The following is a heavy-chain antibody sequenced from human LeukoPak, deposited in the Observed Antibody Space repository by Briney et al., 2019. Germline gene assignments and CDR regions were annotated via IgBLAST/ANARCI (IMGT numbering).Heavy chain of an antibody. Sequence: GGSLRLSCAASGFTFSSYWMSWVRQAPGKGLEWVSAISGSGGSTYYADSVKGRFTISRDNSKNRLYLQMNGLRAEDTAVYYCARALQLWSPFDYWGQGTLVTVSS. V-gene: IGHV3-23*01. D-gene: IGHD5-18*01. J-gene: IGHJ4*02. CDR1: GFTFSSYW. CDR2: ISGSGGST. CDR3: ARALQLWSPFDY.